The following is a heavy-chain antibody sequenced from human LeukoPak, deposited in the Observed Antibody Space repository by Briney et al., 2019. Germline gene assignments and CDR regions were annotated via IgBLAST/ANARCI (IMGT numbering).Heavy chain of an antibody. D-gene: IGHD4-17*01. CDR2: IRSKAYGGTT. Sequence: GGSLRLSCTASGFTFGDYAMGWVRQAPGKGLEWVGFIRSKAYGGTTEYAASVKGRFTISRDDSKSIAYLQMNSLKTEDTAVYYCTRVHDYGDYGPFDIWGQGTMVTVSS. V-gene: IGHV3-49*04. J-gene: IGHJ3*02. CDR1: GFTFGDYA. CDR3: TRVHDYGDYGPFDI.